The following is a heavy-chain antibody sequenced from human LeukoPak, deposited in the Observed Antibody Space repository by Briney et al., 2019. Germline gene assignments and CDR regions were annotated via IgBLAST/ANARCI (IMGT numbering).Heavy chain of an antibody. CDR2: IKQDGSEK. CDR1: GFTFSSYW. V-gene: IGHV3-7*01. J-gene: IGHJ3*02. D-gene: IGHD7-27*01. Sequence: GGSLRLSCAASGFTFSSYWMSWVRQAPGKGLEWVANIKQDGSEKYYVDSVKGRFTISRDNAKNSLYLQMNSLRAEDTAVYYCARGPGAGDRRMGAFDIWGQGTMVTVSS. CDR3: ARGPGAGDRRMGAFDI.